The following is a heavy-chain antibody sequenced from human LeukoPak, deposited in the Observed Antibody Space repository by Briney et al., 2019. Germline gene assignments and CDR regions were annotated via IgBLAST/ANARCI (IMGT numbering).Heavy chain of an antibody. D-gene: IGHD2-15*01. CDR1: GFTFDDYA. CDR2: ISWNSGSI. J-gene: IGHJ6*02. V-gene: IGHV3-9*01. Sequence: GRSLRLSCAASGFTFDDYAMHWVRQAPGKGLEWVSGISWNSGSIGNADSVKGRFTISRDNAKNSLYLQMNSLRAEDTALYYCAKDIRRCSGGSCYSGLGYYYYYGMDVWGQGTTVTVSS. CDR3: AKDIRRCSGGSCYSGLGYYYYYGMDV.